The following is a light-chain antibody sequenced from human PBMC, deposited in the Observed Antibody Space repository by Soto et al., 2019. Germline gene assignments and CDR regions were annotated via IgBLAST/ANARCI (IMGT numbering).Light chain of an antibody. J-gene: IGKJ1*01. CDR3: QLSSSTPQT. Sequence: DIQMNQSPSSLSAYVGDRVTITCRASQNIKNYLNWYQQKPGKAPKLLIYAASSLQSGVPSRFSGSGSGTDFTLTISSLQPEDFATYYCQLSSSTPQTFSQGAIVDIK. CDR1: QNIKNY. V-gene: IGKV1-39*01. CDR2: AAS.